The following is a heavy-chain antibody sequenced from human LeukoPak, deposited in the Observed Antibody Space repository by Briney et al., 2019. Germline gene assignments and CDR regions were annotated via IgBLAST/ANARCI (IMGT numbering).Heavy chain of an antibody. V-gene: IGHV1-69*05. D-gene: IGHD3-22*01. J-gene: IGHJ6*02. Sequence: GASVNVSCKASGGTFSIYGFSWVRQAPGQGVEWMGGIIPIFGTANYAQKFQGRVTITTDESTSTAYMELSSLRSEDTAVYYCARGLRSYYDSHNSMDVWGQGTTVTVSS. CDR3: ARGLRSYYDSHNSMDV. CDR2: IIPIFGTA. CDR1: GGTFSIYG.